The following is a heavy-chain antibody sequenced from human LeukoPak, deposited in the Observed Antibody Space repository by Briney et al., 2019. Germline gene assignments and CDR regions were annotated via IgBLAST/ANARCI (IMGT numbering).Heavy chain of an antibody. CDR2: IQYDGSNE. J-gene: IGHJ6*03. CDR3: ARTGFYYYYMDV. CDR1: GFSFSSYG. V-gene: IGHV3-30*02. Sequence: PGGSLRLSCAASGFSFSSYGMHWVRQAPGKGLEWVAYIQYDGSNEQYADSVKGRFSISRDSSKNILNLQMNSLRAEDTAVYYCARTGFYYYYMDVWGKGTTVTVSS.